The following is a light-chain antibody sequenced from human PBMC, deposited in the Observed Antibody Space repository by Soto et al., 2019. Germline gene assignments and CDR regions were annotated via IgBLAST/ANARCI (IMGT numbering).Light chain of an antibody. J-gene: IGLJ2*01. CDR2: EVS. Sequence: QSALTQPASVSGSPGQSITISCTGTSSDVGGYNYVSWYQQHPGKAPKLMIYEVSNRPSGVSNRFAGSKSGNTASLTISGLQAEDEADYYCSSYTSISNVVFGGGTKLTVL. CDR3: SSYTSISNVV. CDR1: SSDVGGYNY. V-gene: IGLV2-14*01.